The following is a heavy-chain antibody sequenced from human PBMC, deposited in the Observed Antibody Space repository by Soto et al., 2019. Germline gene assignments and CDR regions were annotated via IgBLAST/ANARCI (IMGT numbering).Heavy chain of an antibody. J-gene: IGHJ6*02. CDR1: GYTLTDHG. V-gene: IGHV1-18*04. CDR3: ARIPLGARQHLVEGEYQDLGLHG. D-gene: IGHD6-13*01. Sequence: SSVKVSCKASGYTLTDHGISWVRQAPGQGLEWMGWINLYNANTRYGENVQGRVTMTTDASSTVYMERTGLTPDDTVVYYCARIPLGARQHLVEGEYQDLGLHGWG. CDR2: INLYNANT.